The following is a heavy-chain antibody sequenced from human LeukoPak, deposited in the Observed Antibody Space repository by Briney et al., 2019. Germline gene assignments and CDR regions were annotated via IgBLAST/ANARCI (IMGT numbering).Heavy chain of an antibody. V-gene: IGHV1-3*01. CDR2: INAGNGNT. CDR3: ARFNRYSYGMGFDY. J-gene: IGHJ4*02. CDR1: GYTFTSYA. D-gene: IGHD5-18*01. Sequence: ASVKVSCKASGYTFTSYAMHWVRQAPGQRLEWMGWINAGNGNTKYSQKFQGRVTITRDTSASTAHMELSSLRSEDTAVYYCARFNRYSYGMGFDYWGQGTLVTVSS.